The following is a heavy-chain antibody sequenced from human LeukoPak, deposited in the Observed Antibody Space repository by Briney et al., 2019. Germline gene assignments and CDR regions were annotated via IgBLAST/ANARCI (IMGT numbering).Heavy chain of an antibody. D-gene: IGHD1-26*01. CDR1: GFTVSSNY. CDR2: IYSGGST. CDR3: ASEPVGGNSLDY. V-gene: IGHV3-53*01. J-gene: IGHJ4*02. Sequence: HPGGSLRLSCAASGFTVSSNYMSWVRKAPGKGLEWVSVIYSGGSTYYADSVKGRFTISRDNSKNTLYLQMNSLRAEDTAVYYCASEPVGGNSLDYWGQGTLVTVSS.